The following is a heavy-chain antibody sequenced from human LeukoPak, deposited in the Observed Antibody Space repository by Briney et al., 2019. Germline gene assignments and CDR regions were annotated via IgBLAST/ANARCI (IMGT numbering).Heavy chain of an antibody. CDR1: GFTFSSYW. CDR2: SNSDGSST. CDR3: ARDPSGSYYSTFDY. D-gene: IGHD1-26*01. Sequence: GGSLRLSCAASGFTFSSYWMHWVRQAPGKGLVWVSRSNSDGSSTSYADSVRGRFTISRDNTKNSLYLQMNSLRAEDTAVYYCARDPSGSYYSTFDYWGQGTLVTVSS. V-gene: IGHV3-74*01. J-gene: IGHJ4*02.